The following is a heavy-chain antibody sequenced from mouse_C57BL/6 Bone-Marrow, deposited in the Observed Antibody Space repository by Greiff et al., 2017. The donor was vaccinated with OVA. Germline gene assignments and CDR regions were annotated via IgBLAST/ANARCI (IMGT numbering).Heavy chain of an antibody. J-gene: IGHJ3*01. CDR2: IYPGDGDT. CDR3: ARRGYYYGSSYGWFAY. V-gene: IGHV1-80*01. D-gene: IGHD1-1*01. CDR1: GYAFSSYW. Sequence: VQLVESGAELVKPGASVKISCKASGYAFSSYWMNWVKQRPGKGLEWIGQIYPGDGDTNYNGKFKGKATLTADKSSSTAYMQLSSLTSEDSAVYFCARRGYYYGSSYGWFAYWGQGTLVTVSA.